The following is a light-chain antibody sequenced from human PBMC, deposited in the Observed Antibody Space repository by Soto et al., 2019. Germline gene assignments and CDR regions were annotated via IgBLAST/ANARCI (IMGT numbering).Light chain of an antibody. CDR3: SSYTSSSTLAV. CDR1: SSDVGGYNY. Sequence: QSVLTQPASVSGSPGQSITISCTGTSSDVGGYNYVSWYQQHPGKAPKLMIYDVSNRPSGFSNRFSGSKSGNTASLTISGLQAEDEADYYCSSYTSSSTLAVFGGGTKLTVL. V-gene: IGLV2-14*01. J-gene: IGLJ2*01. CDR2: DVS.